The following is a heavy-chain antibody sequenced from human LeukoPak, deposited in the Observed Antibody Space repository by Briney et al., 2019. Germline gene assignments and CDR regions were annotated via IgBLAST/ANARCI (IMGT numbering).Heavy chain of an antibody. J-gene: IGHJ4*02. V-gene: IGHV4-34*01. CDR1: GGSFSGYY. Sequence: SETLSLTCAVYGGSFSGYYWSWIRQPPGKGLEWIGEINHSGSTNYNPSLKSRVTISVDTSKNQLSLKLSSVTAADTAVYYCARALENSSSSVYFDYWGQGTLVTVSS. CDR2: INHSGST. CDR3: ARALENSSSSVYFDY. D-gene: IGHD6-6*01.